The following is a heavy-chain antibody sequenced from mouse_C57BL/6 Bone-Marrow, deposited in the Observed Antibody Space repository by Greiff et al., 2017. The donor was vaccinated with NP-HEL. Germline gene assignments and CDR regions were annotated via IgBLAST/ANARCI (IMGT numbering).Heavy chain of an antibody. D-gene: IGHD2-3*01. CDR3: ASLPSYDGYYDYFDY. J-gene: IGHJ2*01. V-gene: IGHV1-81*01. CDR1: GYTFTSYG. CDR2: IYPRSGNT. Sequence: VKLVESGAELARPGASVKLSCKASGYTFTSYGISWVKQRTGQGLEWIGEIYPRSGNTYYNEKFKGKATLTADKSSSTAYMELRSLTSEDSAVYFCASLPSYDGYYDYFDYWGQGTTLTVSS.